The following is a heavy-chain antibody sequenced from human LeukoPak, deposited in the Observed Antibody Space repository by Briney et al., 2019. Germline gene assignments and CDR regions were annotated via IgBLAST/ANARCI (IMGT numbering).Heavy chain of an antibody. J-gene: IGHJ4*02. CDR2: IKQDGSEK. V-gene: IGHV3-7*01. D-gene: IGHD3-16*02. Sequence: QPGGSLRLSCAASGFTFSNYLMTWVRQAPGKGLEWVANIKQDGSEKYYVDSVKGRFTISRDNAKNSLYLQMNSLRAEDMAVYYCARERSLRYWGQGTLVTVSS. CDR3: ARERSLRY. CDR1: GFTFSNYL.